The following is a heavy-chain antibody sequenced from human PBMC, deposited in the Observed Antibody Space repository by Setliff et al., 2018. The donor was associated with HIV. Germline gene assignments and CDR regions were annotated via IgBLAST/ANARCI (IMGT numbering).Heavy chain of an antibody. CDR1: GYTFSSYG. CDR2: ISGYNGNT. CDR3: SRDVGVPGRGNALEY. Sequence: GASVKVSCKASGYTFSSYGISWVRQAPGQGLEWMGWISGYNGNTKYVQKLQGRVTMTRDTTVNTVYIEVSSLRSDDTAVYYCSRDVGVPGRGNALEYWGQGIPVTVSS. V-gene: IGHV1-18*01. J-gene: IGHJ4*02. D-gene: IGHD3-10*01.